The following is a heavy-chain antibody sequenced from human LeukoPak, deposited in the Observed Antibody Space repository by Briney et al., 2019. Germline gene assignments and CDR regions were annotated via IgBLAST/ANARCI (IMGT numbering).Heavy chain of an antibody. CDR3: ANRRASSKSSGYYYFDY. CDR1: GFTFSLFA. CDR2: ISGSGGST. Sequence: PGGSLRLSCAASGFTFSLFAMHWVRQAPGKGLEWVSAISGSGGSTYYADSVKGRFTISRDNSKNTLYLQMNSLRAEDTAVYYCANRRASSKSSGYYYFDYWGQGTLVTVSS. V-gene: IGHV3-23*01. J-gene: IGHJ4*02. D-gene: IGHD3-22*01.